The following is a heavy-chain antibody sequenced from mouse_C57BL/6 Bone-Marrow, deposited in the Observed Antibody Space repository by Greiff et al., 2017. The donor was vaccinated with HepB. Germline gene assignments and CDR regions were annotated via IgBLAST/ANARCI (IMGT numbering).Heavy chain of an antibody. CDR3: ARNSHFYDGYWGSYYFDY. Sequence: QVQLQQSGPGLVQPSQSLSITCTVSGFSLTSYGVHWVRQSPGKGLEWLGVIWSGGSTDYNAAFISRLSISKDNSKSQVFFKMNSLQADDTAIYYCARNSHFYDGYWGSYYFDYWGQGTTLTVSS. D-gene: IGHD2-3*01. V-gene: IGHV2-2*01. CDR1: GFSLTSYG. CDR2: IWSGGST. J-gene: IGHJ2*01.